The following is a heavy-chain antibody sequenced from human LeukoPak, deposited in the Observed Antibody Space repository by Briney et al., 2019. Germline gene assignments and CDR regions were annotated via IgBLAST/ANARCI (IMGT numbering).Heavy chain of an antibody. CDR1: GGTFSSYA. D-gene: IGHD3-22*01. CDR3: AELYYYDSSGYYYEYFQH. V-gene: IGHV1-69*04. J-gene: IGHJ1*01. Sequence: ASVKVSCTASGGTFSSYANSWVRQDPRQGLDWMGRIIPIFGIANYAQQFQGRVTITADKSTSTAYMELSSLRSEDTAVYYCAELYYYDSSGYYYEYFQHWGQGTLVTVSS. CDR2: IIPIFGIA.